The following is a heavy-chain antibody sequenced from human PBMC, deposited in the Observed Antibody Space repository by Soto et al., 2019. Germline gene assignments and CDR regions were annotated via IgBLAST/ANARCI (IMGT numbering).Heavy chain of an antibody. D-gene: IGHD3-22*01. CDR1: GVAVSNRTHY. J-gene: IGHJ6*02. CDR2: MYYRGT. Sequence: SETQSLTCEVSGVAVSNRTHYRTGIQHPPGKGLDWIGFMYYRGTNYNPYLKSLLTIALDTSKKQISFTLSFVTAADTAVYYCVRELGLTARTDDKYYYYALDVWGQGTTVTVSS. V-gene: IGHV4-61*01. CDR3: VRELGLTARTDDKYYYYALDV.